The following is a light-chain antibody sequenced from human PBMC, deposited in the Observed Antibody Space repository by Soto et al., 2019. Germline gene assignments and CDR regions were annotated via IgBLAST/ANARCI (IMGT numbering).Light chain of an antibody. CDR1: QSISSW. J-gene: IGKJ1*01. CDR3: KQYNNYRT. CDR2: KAS. V-gene: IGKV1-5*03. Sequence: DIQMTQSPSTLSASVGDRVTITCRASQSISSWVAWYQQKPGKAPKLLIYKASSLESGVPSRFSGSGSETEFTLTISSLQPDDFATYYCKQYNNYRTFGQGTKVEIK.